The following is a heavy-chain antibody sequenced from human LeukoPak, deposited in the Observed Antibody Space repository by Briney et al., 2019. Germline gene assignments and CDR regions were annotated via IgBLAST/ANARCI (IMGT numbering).Heavy chain of an antibody. V-gene: IGHV3-21*01. D-gene: IGHD3-10*01. CDR2: ISSSSSYI. CDR3: ARDGVYGSGRIYYMDV. J-gene: IGHJ6*03. Sequence: PGGSLRLSCAASGFIFSSYSMNWVRQAPGKGLEWVSSISSSSSYIYYADSVKGRFTISRDNAKNSLYLQMNSLRAEDTAVYYCARDGVYGSGRIYYMDVWGKGTTVTVSS. CDR1: GFIFSSYS.